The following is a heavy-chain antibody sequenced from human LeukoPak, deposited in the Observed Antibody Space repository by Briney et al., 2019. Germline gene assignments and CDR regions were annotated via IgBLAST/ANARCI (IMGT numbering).Heavy chain of an antibody. CDR1: GFTFSSYA. CDR2: ISGSGGST. Sequence: GGALRLSCAASGFTFSSYAMSWVRQAPGKGLEWVSAISGSGGSTYYADSVKGRFTISRDNSKNTLYLQMNSLRAEDTAVYYCAKDLHHSIVVVPAALDYWGQGTLVTVSS. D-gene: IGHD2-2*01. J-gene: IGHJ4*02. V-gene: IGHV3-23*01. CDR3: AKDLHHSIVVVPAALDY.